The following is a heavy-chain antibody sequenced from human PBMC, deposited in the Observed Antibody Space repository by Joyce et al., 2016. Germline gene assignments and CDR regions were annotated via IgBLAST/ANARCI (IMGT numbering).Heavy chain of an antibody. Sequence: QIQLVQSGAEVKKPGASVKVSCKASGYTFTTYGVSWVRQAPGQGLEWMGWIHGYNAKTSYAQKFQGRVTVTTDTATSTAYMELRSLRSDDTAVYYCARDHLAARPQYYYGMDVWGQGTTVIVSS. J-gene: IGHJ6*02. CDR3: ARDHLAARPQYYYGMDV. V-gene: IGHV1-18*01. CDR1: GYTFTTYG. D-gene: IGHD6-6*01. CDR2: IHGYNAKT.